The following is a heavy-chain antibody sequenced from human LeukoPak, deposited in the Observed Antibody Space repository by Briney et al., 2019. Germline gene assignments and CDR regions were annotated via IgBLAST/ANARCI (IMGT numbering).Heavy chain of an antibody. J-gene: IGHJ5*02. CDR2: IYSGGST. Sequence: GGSLRLSCAASGFTVSSNYMSWVRQAPGKGLEWVSVIYSGGSTYYADSVKGRFTISRDNSKNTLYLQMNSLRAEDTAVYYCARAPIMGATIWFDPWGQGTLVTVSS. CDR1: GFTVSSNY. D-gene: IGHD1-26*01. V-gene: IGHV3-53*05. CDR3: ARAPIMGATIWFDP.